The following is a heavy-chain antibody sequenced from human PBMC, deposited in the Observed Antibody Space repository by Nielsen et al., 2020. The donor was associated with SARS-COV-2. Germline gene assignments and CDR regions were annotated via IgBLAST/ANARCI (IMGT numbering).Heavy chain of an antibody. J-gene: IGHJ4*02. D-gene: IGHD3-3*01. V-gene: IGHV1-46*01. CDR2: INPSGGST. CDR3: ARAPYYDFWSGYPAYDYYFDY. Sequence: ASVKVSCKASGYTFTSYYMHWVRQAPGQGLEWMGIINPSGGSTSYAQKFQGRVTMTRDTSTSTVYMELSSLRSEDTAAYYCARAPYYDFWSGYPAYDYYFDYWGQGTLVTVSS. CDR1: GYTFTSYY.